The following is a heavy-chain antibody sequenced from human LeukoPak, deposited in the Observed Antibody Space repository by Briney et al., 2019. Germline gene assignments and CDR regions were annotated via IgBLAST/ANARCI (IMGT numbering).Heavy chain of an antibody. CDR3: ARGLGATLNALDY. CDR1: GGSISGYY. V-gene: IGHV4-59*01. J-gene: IGHJ4*02. CDR2: IYYSGST. Sequence: PSETLSLTCTVAGGSISGYYWSCIRQPPGKGLEWIGYIYYSGSTNYNPSLKSRVTISVDTSKNQFSLKLSSVTAADTAVYYCARGLGATLNALDYWGQGTLVTVSS. D-gene: IGHD1-26*01.